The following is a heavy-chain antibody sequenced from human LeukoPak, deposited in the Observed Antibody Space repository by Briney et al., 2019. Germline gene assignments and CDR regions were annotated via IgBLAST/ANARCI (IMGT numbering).Heavy chain of an antibody. V-gene: IGHV1-8*01. D-gene: IGHD3-10*01. J-gene: IGHJ4*02. Sequence: GASVKVSCEASGYTFTTYDINWVRQASGQGLEWMGWMNPHSGNTGYAQKFQGRVTMTRDTSINTAYMELSSLTSDDTAVYYCTRAPVPGNYWGQGTLVTVSS. CDR1: GYTFTTYD. CDR2: MNPHSGNT. CDR3: TRAPVPGNY.